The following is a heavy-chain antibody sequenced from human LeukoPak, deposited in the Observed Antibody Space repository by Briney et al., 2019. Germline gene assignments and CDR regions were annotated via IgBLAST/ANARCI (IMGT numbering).Heavy chain of an antibody. CDR2: INYSGAT. J-gene: IGHJ4*02. D-gene: IGHD4-17*01. CDR3: VRGGHIAIPPYGFDY. V-gene: IGHV4-59*01. Sequence: PSETLSLTCTVSGVSIRSNYWSWVRRPPGKGLEWIANINYSGATYYNPSLRSRVTISIDTSKSQFSLKLTSVTVADTAVYYCVRGGHIAIPPYGFDYWGQGALVTVSS. CDR1: GVSIRSNY.